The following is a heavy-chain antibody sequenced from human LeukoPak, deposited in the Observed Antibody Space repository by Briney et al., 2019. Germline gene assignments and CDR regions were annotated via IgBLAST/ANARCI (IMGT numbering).Heavy chain of an antibody. V-gene: IGHV4-59*08. J-gene: IGHJ3*02. CDR1: GGSISNYY. D-gene: IGHD3-10*01. CDR2: IYYSGST. Sequence: SSETLSLTCTVSGGSISNYYWSWIRQPPEKGLEWIGYIYYSGSTNYNPSPKSRVTMSVDTSKNQFSLKLNSVTAADTAVYYCARQGFSVGSNYYFAFDIWGQGTMVTVSS. CDR3: ARQGFSVGSNYYFAFDI.